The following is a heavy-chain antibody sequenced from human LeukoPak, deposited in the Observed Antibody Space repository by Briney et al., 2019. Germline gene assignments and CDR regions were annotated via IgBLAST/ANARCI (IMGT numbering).Heavy chain of an antibody. D-gene: IGHD5-12*01. Sequence: GGSLRLSCAASGFTFDDYGMSWVRQAPGKGLEWVSGINWNGGSTGYADSVKGRFTISRDNAKNSLYLQMNSLRAEDTAVYYCAREPRGYSGYDYFDYWGQGTLVTVSS. V-gene: IGHV3-20*04. J-gene: IGHJ4*02. CDR2: INWNGGST. CDR1: GFTFDDYG. CDR3: AREPRGYSGYDYFDY.